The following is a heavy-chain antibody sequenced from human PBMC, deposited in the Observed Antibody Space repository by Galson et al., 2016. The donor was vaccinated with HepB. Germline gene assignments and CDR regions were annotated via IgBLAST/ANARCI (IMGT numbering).Heavy chain of an antibody. CDR2: IIPIFGTA. Sequence: SVKVSCKASGGTFSSYGTSWVRQVFGQGLEWMGGIIPIFGTANYAQKFEGRVTITADESTSTVYMELSNLRSEDTAVYYRARDHNGGSYFYWGQGTLVTVSS. CDR1: GGTFSSYG. J-gene: IGHJ4*02. CDR3: ARDHNGGSYFY. V-gene: IGHV1-69*13. D-gene: IGHD1-26*01.